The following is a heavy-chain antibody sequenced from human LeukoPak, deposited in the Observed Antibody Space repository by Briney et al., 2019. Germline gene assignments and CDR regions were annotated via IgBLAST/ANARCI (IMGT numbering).Heavy chain of an antibody. J-gene: IGHJ6*03. Sequence: PGGSLRLSCRTSGFTFGDYSMSWVRQAPGKGLEWISLIRSKANGGTTEYAASVKGRFIISRDDSKSIAYLQMNSLKTEDTAVYYCARVVVVVPAAISRYYMDVWGKGTTVTISS. V-gene: IGHV3-49*04. CDR2: IRSKANGGTT. D-gene: IGHD2-2*01. CDR1: GFTFGDYS. CDR3: ARVVVVVPAAISRYYMDV.